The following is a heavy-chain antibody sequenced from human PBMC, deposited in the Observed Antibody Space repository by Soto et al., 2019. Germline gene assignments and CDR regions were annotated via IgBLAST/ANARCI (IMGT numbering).Heavy chain of an antibody. Sequence: GGSLRLSCAASGFTFSSYAMSWVRQAPGKGLEWVSAISGTGGSTYYADSVKGRFTISRDNSKNTLYLQMNSLRAEDTAIYYCAKGWYSFSYMDVWGKGTTVTVPS. D-gene: IGHD2-15*01. CDR1: GFTFSSYA. J-gene: IGHJ6*03. CDR2: ISGTGGST. V-gene: IGHV3-23*01. CDR3: AKGWYSFSYMDV.